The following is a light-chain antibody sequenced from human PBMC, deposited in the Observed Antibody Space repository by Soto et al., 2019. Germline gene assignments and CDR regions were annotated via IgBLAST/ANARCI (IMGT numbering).Light chain of an antibody. CDR2: KAS. J-gene: IGKJ1*01. Sequence: DIQMTQSPSTLSASVGDRVTITCRASQNINSWLAWYQQKPGKAPNLLIYKASSLETGVPSRFSGSGSGTEFTLTISSLQPDDFATYYCQQYNSYSFGQGTKVDIK. CDR1: QNINSW. CDR3: QQYNSYS. V-gene: IGKV1-5*03.